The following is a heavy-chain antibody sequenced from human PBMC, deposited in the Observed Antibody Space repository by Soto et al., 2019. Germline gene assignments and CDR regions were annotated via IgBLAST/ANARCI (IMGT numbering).Heavy chain of an antibody. CDR1: GYTFTSYG. Sequence: QVQLVQSGAEVKKPGASVKVSCKASGYTFTSYGISWVRQAPGQGLAGTGRISTYNGNTYDVQKLQGRVTMTADTSTSTADMELTSLRSDDTAVYYGARDMQAYRWLSSPFDYWGKGTLVTVSS. D-gene: IGHD2-8*02. CDR2: ISTYNGNT. V-gene: IGHV1-18*01. CDR3: ARDMQAYRWLSSPFDY. J-gene: IGHJ4*02.